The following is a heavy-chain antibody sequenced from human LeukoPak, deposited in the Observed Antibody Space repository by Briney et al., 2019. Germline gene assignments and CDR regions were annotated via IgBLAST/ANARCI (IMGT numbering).Heavy chain of an antibody. CDR3: ARDGITIFGVVKDPFDC. V-gene: IGHV1-69*05. CDR2: IIPIFGTA. J-gene: IGHJ4*02. D-gene: IGHD3-3*01. CDR1: GGTFSSYA. Sequence: SVKVSCKASGGTFSSYAISWVRQAPGQGLEWMGRIIPIFGTANYAQKFQGRVTITTDESTSTAYMELSSLRSEDTAVYYCARDGITIFGVVKDPFDCWGQGTLVTVSS.